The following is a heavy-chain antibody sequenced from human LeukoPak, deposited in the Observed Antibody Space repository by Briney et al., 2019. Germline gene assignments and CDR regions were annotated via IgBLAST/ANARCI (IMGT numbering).Heavy chain of an antibody. CDR1: GFTFSSYV. Sequence: GGSLRLSCAASGFTFSSYVMHWVRQAPGKGLEWVAVISYDGSNKYYADSVKGRFTISRDNSKNTLYLQMNSLRAEDTAVYYCALHGAFDYWGQGTLVTVSS. V-gene: IGHV3-30*03. CDR2: ISYDGSNK. D-gene: IGHD1-26*01. J-gene: IGHJ4*02. CDR3: ALHGAFDY.